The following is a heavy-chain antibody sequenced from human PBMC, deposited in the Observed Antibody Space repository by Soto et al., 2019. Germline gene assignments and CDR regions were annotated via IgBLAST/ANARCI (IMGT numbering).Heavy chain of an antibody. CDR3: ARVGLKSSYGSGGFYYYYYMDV. CDR1: GGTFSSYA. Sequence: ASVKVSCKASGGTFSSYAISWVRQAPGQGLEWMGGIIPIFGTTNYAQKLQGRVTMTTDTSTSTAYMELRSLRSDDTAVYYCARVGLKSSYGSGGFYYYYYMDVWGKGTTVTVSS. D-gene: IGHD3-10*01. CDR2: IIPIFGTT. V-gene: IGHV1-69*05. J-gene: IGHJ6*03.